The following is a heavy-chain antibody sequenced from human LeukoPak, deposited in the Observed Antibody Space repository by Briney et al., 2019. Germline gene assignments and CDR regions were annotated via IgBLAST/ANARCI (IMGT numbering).Heavy chain of an antibody. Sequence: GGSLRLSCAACGFTFSSYDMHWVRQATGKGLEWVSAIGTAGDTYYPGSVKGQFTISRENAKNSLYLQMNRLRAGDTAVYYCAKTGGFGTYNWFDPWGQGTLVTVSS. J-gene: IGHJ5*02. V-gene: IGHV3-13*03. CDR1: GFTFSSYD. CDR3: AKTGGFGTYNWFDP. D-gene: IGHD3-10*01. CDR2: IGTAGDT.